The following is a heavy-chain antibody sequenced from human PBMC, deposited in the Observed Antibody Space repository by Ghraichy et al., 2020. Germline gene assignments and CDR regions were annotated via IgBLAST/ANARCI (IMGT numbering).Heavy chain of an antibody. Sequence: GGSLRLSCAASGFTFSSYEMNWVRQAPGKGLEWVSYISSSGSTIYYADSVKGRFTISRDNAKNSLYLQMNSLRAEDTAVYYCARDKDCSSTSCYLPDAFDIWGQGTMVTVSS. J-gene: IGHJ3*02. CDR2: ISSSGSTI. D-gene: IGHD2-2*01. CDR3: ARDKDCSSTSCYLPDAFDI. CDR1: GFTFSSYE. V-gene: IGHV3-48*03.